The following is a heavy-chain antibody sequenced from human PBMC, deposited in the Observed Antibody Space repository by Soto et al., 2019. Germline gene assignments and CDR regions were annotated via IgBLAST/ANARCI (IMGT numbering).Heavy chain of an antibody. CDR2: MKWDASEK. CDR3: ARSVAVAGTMGVYFYY. V-gene: IGHV3-7*01. D-gene: IGHD6-19*01. Sequence: LRLSCAASGFTFGYYWMSWVRQAPGKGLEWLATMKWDASEKKYVDSVKGRFTISRDNAKNSLYLQMNSLRAEDTAVYYCARSVAVAGTMGVYFYYWGQGTLVTVSS. CDR1: GFTFGYYW. J-gene: IGHJ4*02.